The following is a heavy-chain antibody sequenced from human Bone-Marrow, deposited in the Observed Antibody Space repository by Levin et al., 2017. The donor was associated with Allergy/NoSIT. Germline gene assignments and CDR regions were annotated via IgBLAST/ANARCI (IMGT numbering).Heavy chain of an antibody. J-gene: IGHJ6*02. V-gene: IGHV1-2*06. CDR1: GYTFTDHN. CDR2: INPNNGDT. Sequence: GASVKVSCKTSGYTFTDHNLHWVRQAPGQGLEWLGRINPNNGDTNYAQKFRDRVTMTRNSSIETAYMELHSLTSEDTAVYFCARDGTSTFFGVVILFYYGLDVWGQGTTVIVSS. CDR3: ARDGTSTFFGVVILFYYGLDV. D-gene: IGHD3-3*01.